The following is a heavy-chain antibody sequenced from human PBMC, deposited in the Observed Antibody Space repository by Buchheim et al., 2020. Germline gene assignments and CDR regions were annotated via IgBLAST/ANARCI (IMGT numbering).Heavy chain of an antibody. CDR3: ARGSRGYSGYDWGWFDP. Sequence: QVQLQESGPGLVKPSETLSLTCTGSGASISSYYWSWIRQPPGKGLEWIGYIYYSGSTNYKPSLKSRVTISVDTSKKHLSLKRRSVTAADTAVYYCARGSRGYSGYDWGWFDPWGQGTL. J-gene: IGHJ5*02. D-gene: IGHD5-12*01. CDR1: GASISSYY. V-gene: IGHV4-59*01. CDR2: IYYSGST.